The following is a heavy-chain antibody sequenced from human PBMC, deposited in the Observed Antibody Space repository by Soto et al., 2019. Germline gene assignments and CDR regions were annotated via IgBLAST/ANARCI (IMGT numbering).Heavy chain of an antibody. V-gene: IGHV1-2*02. Sequence: QVQLVQSGAEVKEPGDSVRVSCEASGYTFTAYYIHWVRQAPGQGLERMGWINPKFGDTTYAQDFQGRVSMTRDMSNSTVYMELSRLTSDDTAIYYCARNMDYYYGPGSGNGHGFWGQGTTVTVFS. D-gene: IGHD3-10*01. CDR1: GYTFTAYY. J-gene: IGHJ6*02. CDR2: INPKFGDT. CDR3: ARNMDYYYGPGSGNGHGF.